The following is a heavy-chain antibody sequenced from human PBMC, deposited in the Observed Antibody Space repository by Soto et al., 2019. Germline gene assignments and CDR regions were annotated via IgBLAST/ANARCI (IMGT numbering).Heavy chain of an antibody. CDR1: GGSISSYY. V-gene: IGHV4-59*01. J-gene: IGHJ2*01. CDR3: ARGGQLLSHYWYFDL. D-gene: IGHD2-2*01. CDR2: IYYSGST. Sequence: SETLSLTCTVSGGSISSYYWSWIRQPPGKGLEWIGYIYYSGSTNYNPSLKSRVTISVDTSKNQFSLKLSSVTAADTAVYYCARGGQLLSHYWYFDLWGRGTLVTVSA.